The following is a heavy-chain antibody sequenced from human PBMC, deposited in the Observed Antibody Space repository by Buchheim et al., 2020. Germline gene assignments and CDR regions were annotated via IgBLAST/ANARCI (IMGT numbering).Heavy chain of an antibody. D-gene: IGHD2-2*01. Sequence: QVQLVESGGGVVQPGRYLRLSCAASGFTFSSYGMHWVRQAPGKGLEWVAVISYDGSNKYYADSVKGRFTISRDNSKNTLYLQMNSLRAEDTAVYYCAKGLGYCSSTSCQRQYYYYYGMDVWGQGTT. J-gene: IGHJ6*02. CDR3: AKGLGYCSSTSCQRQYYYYYGMDV. CDR2: ISYDGSNK. CDR1: GFTFSSYG. V-gene: IGHV3-30*18.